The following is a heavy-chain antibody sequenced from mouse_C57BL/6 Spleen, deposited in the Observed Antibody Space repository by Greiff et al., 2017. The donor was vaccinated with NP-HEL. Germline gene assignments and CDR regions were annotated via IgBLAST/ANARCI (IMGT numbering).Heavy chain of an antibody. V-gene: IGHV1-69*01. Sequence: QVQLQQPGAELVMPGASVKLSCKASGYTFTSYWMHWVKQRPGQGLEWIGEIDPSDSYTNYNQKFKGKSTLTVDKSSSTAYMQLSSLTSEDSAVYYCARRGYYYGPYYAMDYWGQGTSVTVSS. CDR3: ARRGYYYGPYYAMDY. CDR2: IDPSDSYT. D-gene: IGHD1-1*01. J-gene: IGHJ4*01. CDR1: GYTFTSYW.